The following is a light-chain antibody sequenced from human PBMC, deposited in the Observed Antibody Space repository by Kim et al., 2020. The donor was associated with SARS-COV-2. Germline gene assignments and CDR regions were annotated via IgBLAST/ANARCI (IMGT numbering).Light chain of an antibody. CDR2: AVT. V-gene: IGLV2-8*01. CDR1: SSDVGGYSY. J-gene: IGLJ3*02. Sequence: GQSVTIPCTGTSSDVGGYSYVSWYQQHPGKAPKLMIYAVTERPSGVPDRFSGSKSGNTASLTVSGLQAEDEADYYCTSYAGSTTWVFGGGTQLTVL. CDR3: TSYAGSTTWV.